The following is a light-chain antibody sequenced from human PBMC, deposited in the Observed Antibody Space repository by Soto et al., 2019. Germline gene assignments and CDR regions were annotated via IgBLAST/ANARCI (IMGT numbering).Light chain of an antibody. CDR2: GAS. V-gene: IGKV3-20*01. J-gene: IGKJ5*01. CDR1: QSVSTKY. CDR3: QQYGSSPSIT. Sequence: EIVLTQSPGTLSLSPGERATLSCRASQSVSTKYLAWYQQKHGRAPRLLIYGASSRVTGIPGRFSGSGSGTDFTLTISRLEPEDFAVYYCQQYGSSPSITFGQGTRLEIK.